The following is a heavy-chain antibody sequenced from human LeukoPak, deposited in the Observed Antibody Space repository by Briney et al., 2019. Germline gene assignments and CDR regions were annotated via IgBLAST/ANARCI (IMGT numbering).Heavy chain of an antibody. CDR2: MWYDGSNK. V-gene: IGHV3-33*01. Sequence: GGSLRLSCAASGFTFSNYGMHWVRQAPGEGLEWVAVMWYDGSNKYYADSVKGRFTISRDNSNNTLYLQMNSLRAEDTAVYYCARDCSGGSCYYGFDIWGQGTMVAVSS. CDR1: GFTFSNYG. CDR3: ARDCSGGSCYYGFDI. J-gene: IGHJ3*02. D-gene: IGHD2-15*01.